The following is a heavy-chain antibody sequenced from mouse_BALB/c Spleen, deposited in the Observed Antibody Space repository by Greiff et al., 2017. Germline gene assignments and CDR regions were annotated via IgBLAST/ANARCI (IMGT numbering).Heavy chain of an antibody. J-gene: IGHJ3*01. CDR3: ARSITTAPAWFAY. Sequence: QVQLQQSGAELMKPGASVKISCKATGYTFSSYWIEWVKQRPGHGLEWIGGILPGSGSTNYNEKFKGKATFTADTSSNTAYMQLSSLTSEDSAVYYCARSITTAPAWFAYWGQGTLVTVSA. D-gene: IGHD1-2*01. CDR2: ILPGSGST. CDR1: GYTFSSYW. V-gene: IGHV1-9*01.